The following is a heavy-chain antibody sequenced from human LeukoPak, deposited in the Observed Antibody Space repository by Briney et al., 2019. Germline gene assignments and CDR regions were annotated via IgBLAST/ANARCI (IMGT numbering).Heavy chain of an antibody. J-gene: IGHJ4*02. Sequence: KFQGRVTITMDTSASTAYMELSSLRSEDTAVYYCARALEVGATDFDYWGQGTLVTVSS. CDR3: ARALEVGATDFDY. D-gene: IGHD1-26*01. V-gene: IGHV1-3*01.